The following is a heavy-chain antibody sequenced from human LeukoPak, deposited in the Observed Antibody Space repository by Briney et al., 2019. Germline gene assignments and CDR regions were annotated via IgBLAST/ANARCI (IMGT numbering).Heavy chain of an antibody. D-gene: IGHD3-22*01. CDR2: ISAYNGNT. V-gene: IGHV1-18*01. Sequence: ASVKVSCKASGYTFTSYGISWVRQAPGQGLEWMGWISAYNGNTNYGKKLQGRVTMTTDTSTSTAYMELRSLRSDDTAVYYCARAPSHYYDSSGFLDYWGQGTLVTVSS. J-gene: IGHJ4*02. CDR1: GYTFTSYG. CDR3: ARAPSHYYDSSGFLDY.